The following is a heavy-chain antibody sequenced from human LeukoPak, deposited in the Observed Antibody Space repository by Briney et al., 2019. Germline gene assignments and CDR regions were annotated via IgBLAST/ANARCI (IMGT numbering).Heavy chain of an antibody. V-gene: IGHV4-59*01. CDR1: GGSISSYY. Sequence: PSETLSLTCTVSGGSISSYYWSWIRQPPGKGLEWVGYIYYSGSTNYNPSLKSRVTISVETSKNEFSLKLRSVTAADTAVYYCARVTGYRIEDYFDYWGEGTLVTVSS. D-gene: IGHD6-13*01. J-gene: IGHJ4*02. CDR2: IYYSGST. CDR3: ARVTGYRIEDYFDY.